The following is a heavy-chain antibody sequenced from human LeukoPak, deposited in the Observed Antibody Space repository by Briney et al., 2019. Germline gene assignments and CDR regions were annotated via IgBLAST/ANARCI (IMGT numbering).Heavy chain of an antibody. CDR2: ISYDGSNK. V-gene: IGHV3-30*18. CDR1: GFTFSTYG. D-gene: IGHD3-10*01. CDR3: AKFISNFDY. Sequence: TGGSLRLSCAASGFTFSTYGIHWVRQAPGKGLEWVAVISYDGSNKYYADSVKGRFTISRDNSKNTLYLQMNSLRAEDTAVYYCAKFISNFDYWGQGTLVTVSS. J-gene: IGHJ4*02.